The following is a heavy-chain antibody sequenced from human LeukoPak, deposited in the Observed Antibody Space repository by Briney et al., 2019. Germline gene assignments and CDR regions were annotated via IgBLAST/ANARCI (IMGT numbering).Heavy chain of an antibody. Sequence: SETLSLTCAVSGGSISSSNWWSWVRQPPGKGLEWIGEIYHSGSTNYNPSLKSRVTISVDKSKNQFSLKLSSVTAADTAVYYCARYDYGGNQMSFDYWGQGTLVTVSS. CDR1: GGSISSSNW. CDR2: IYHSGST. J-gene: IGHJ4*02. CDR3: ARYDYGGNQMSFDY. V-gene: IGHV4-4*02. D-gene: IGHD4-23*01.